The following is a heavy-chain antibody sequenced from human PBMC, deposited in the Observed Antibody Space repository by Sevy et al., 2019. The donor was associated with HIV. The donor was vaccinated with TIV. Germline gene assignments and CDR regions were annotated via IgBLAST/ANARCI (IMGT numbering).Heavy chain of an antibody. CDR2: ISGSGSGI. Sequence: GGSLRLSCAASGFTLSDYYMSWIRQAPGKGLEWVSYISGSGSGIYYADSVKGRFTISRDNAKNSLYLQMNSLRAEETAVYYCARVAIVATMVDYWGQGSLVTVSS. D-gene: IGHD5-12*01. CDR1: GFTLSDYY. J-gene: IGHJ4*02. CDR3: ARVAIVATMVDY. V-gene: IGHV3-11*01.